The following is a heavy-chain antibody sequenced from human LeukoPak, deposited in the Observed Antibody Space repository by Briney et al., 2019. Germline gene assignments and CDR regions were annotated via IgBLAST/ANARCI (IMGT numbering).Heavy chain of an antibody. CDR3: AREDCSSTSCYWFDP. J-gene: IGHJ5*02. V-gene: IGHV1-2*06. CDR2: INPNSGGT. Sequence: GASVKVSCKASGYTFTGYYMHWVRQAPGQGLEWMGRINPNSGGTNYAQKFQGRVTMTRDTSISTAYMELSRLRSDDTAVYYCAREDCSSTSCYWFDPWGQGTLVTVSS. CDR1: GYTFTGYY. D-gene: IGHD2-2*01.